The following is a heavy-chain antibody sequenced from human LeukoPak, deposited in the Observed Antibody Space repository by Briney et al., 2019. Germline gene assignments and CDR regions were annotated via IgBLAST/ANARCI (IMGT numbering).Heavy chain of an antibody. J-gene: IGHJ4*02. CDR1: GFTFSTYA. CDR3: AKDILSGGNCYSIFGQ. Sequence: TGGSLRLSCAASGFTFSTYAMTWFRQAPGKGLEWVSAISGSGGRTYYADSVKGRFTISRDNSKNTLYLQMSSLRAEDTAIYYCAKDILSGGNCYSIFGQWGQGTLVTVSS. D-gene: IGHD2-15*01. CDR2: ISGSGGRT. V-gene: IGHV3-23*01.